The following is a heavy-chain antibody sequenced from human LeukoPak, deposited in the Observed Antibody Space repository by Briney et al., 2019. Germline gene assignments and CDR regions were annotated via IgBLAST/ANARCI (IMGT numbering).Heavy chain of an antibody. V-gene: IGHV3-23*01. J-gene: IGHJ4*02. CDR3: AKGQYSGYDLLGYFDY. D-gene: IGHD5-12*01. Sequence: PGGSLRLSCAASGFTFSSYAMSWVRQAPGKGLEWVSAISGSGGSTYYADSVKGRSTISRDNSKNTLYLQMNSLRAEDTAVYYCAKGQYSGYDLLGYFDYWGQGTLVTVSS. CDR2: ISGSGGST. CDR1: GFTFSSYA.